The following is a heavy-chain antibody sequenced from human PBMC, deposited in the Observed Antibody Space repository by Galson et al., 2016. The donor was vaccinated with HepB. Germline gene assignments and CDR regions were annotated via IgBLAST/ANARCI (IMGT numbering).Heavy chain of an antibody. Sequence: SLRLSCAASGFTFRNYAMSWVRQAPGKGLEWVSGIRGSSSSAYYADSVKGRFTISRDNSKNTLSLQMNSLTADDTAIYYCVQGSTAPAVWGKGTTVTVSS. CDR3: VQGSTAPAV. CDR2: IRGSSSSA. CDR1: GFTFRNYA. V-gene: IGHV3-23*01. D-gene: IGHD1-26*01. J-gene: IGHJ6*04.